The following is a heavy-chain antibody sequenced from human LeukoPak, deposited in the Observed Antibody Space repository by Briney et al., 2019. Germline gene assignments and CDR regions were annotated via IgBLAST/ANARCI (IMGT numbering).Heavy chain of an antibody. V-gene: IGHV3-23*01. Sequence: GGSLRLSCAASGFTFSSYGMSWVRQAPGKGLEWVSSFSGGGGSTYYADSVKGRFTISRDNSKNTLYLQMNSLRAEDTAVYYCAKGRVSSSGWTFNDYWGQGTLVTVSS. D-gene: IGHD6-19*01. CDR2: FSGGGGST. CDR3: AKGRVSSSGWTFNDY. J-gene: IGHJ4*02. CDR1: GFTFSSYG.